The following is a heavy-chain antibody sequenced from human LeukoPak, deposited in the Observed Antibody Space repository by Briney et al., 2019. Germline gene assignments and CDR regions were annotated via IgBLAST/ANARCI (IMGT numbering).Heavy chain of an antibody. CDR1: GVSVCSNNYY. V-gene: IGHV4-61*01. CDR2: LSHGGST. J-gene: IGHJ2*01. D-gene: IGHD1-26*01. CDR3: ARAVGAVYWYFDP. Sequence: SETLSLTCAVSGVSVCSNNYYWTWIRQSPGRGLEWIGSLSHGGSTNYNPSLKSRVTISVDTSKNQLSLRLSSVTAADTARYYCARAVGAVYWYFDPWGRGTLVTVSS.